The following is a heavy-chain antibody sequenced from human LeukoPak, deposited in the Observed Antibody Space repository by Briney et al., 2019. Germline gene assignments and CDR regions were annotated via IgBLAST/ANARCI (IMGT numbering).Heavy chain of an antibody. D-gene: IGHD1-1*01. Sequence: SETLSLTCTVSGGSISSYYWSWIRQPPGKGLEWIGYIYYSGSTNYNPSLKSRVTISVDTSKNQFSLKLSSVTAADTAVYYCARGSTTGDYFDYWGQGILVTVSS. CDR1: GGSISSYY. J-gene: IGHJ4*02. CDR2: IYYSGST. V-gene: IGHV4-59*01. CDR3: ARGSTTGDYFDY.